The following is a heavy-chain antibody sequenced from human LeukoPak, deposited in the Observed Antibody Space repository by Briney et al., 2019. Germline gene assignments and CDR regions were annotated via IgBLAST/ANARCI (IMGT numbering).Heavy chain of an antibody. Sequence: GASVKVSCKASGYAFTSYYMHWVRQAPGQGLEWMGIINPSGGSTSYAQKFQGRVTMTRDTSTSTVYMELSSLRSEDTAVYYCAREGAYSGSYSAIDYWGQGTLVTVSS. CDR1: GYAFTSYY. D-gene: IGHD1-26*01. CDR2: INPSGGST. V-gene: IGHV1-46*01. J-gene: IGHJ4*02. CDR3: AREGAYSGSYSAIDY.